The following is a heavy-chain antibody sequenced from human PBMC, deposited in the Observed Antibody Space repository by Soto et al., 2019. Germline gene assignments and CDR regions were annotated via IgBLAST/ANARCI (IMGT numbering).Heavy chain of an antibody. CDR1: GFTFDDYA. D-gene: IGHD4-17*01. J-gene: IGHJ4*02. CDR2: ISWNSGSI. V-gene: IGHV3-9*01. CDR3: AKTDYGDYVFVY. Sequence: GGSLRLSCAASGFTFDDYAMHWVRQAPGKGLEWVSGISWNSGSIGYADSVKGRFTISRDNAKNSLYLQMNSLRAEDTALYYCAKTDYGDYVFVYWGQGTLVTVSS.